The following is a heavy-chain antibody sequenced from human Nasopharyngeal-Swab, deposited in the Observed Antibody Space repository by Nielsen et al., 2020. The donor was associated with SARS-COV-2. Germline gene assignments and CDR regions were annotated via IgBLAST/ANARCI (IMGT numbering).Heavy chain of an antibody. CDR3: ARRRSYYYYMDV. CDR1: GGSISSSSYY. CDR2: IYYSGST. Sequence: SETLSLTCTVSGGSISSSSYYWGWIRQPPGKGLEWIGSIYYSGSTYYNPSLKSRVTISVDTSKNQFSLNLSSVTAADTAVYYCARRRSYYYYMDVWGTGTTVTVSS. V-gene: IGHV4-39*01. J-gene: IGHJ6*03.